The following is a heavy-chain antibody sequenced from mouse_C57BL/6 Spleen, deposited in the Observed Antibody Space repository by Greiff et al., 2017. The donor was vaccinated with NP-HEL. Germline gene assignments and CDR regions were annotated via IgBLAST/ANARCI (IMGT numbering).Heavy chain of an antibody. CDR3: ARGADSSGYVSY. V-gene: IGHV1-80*01. Sequence: VQVVESGAELVKPGASVKISCKASGYAFSSYWMNWVKQRPGKGLEWIGQIYPGDGDTNYIGKFKGKATLTAAKSSSTAYMQLSSLTSEDSAVYFCARGADSSGYVSYWGQGTTLTVSS. CDR2: IYPGDGDT. D-gene: IGHD3-2*02. J-gene: IGHJ2*01. CDR1: GYAFSSYW.